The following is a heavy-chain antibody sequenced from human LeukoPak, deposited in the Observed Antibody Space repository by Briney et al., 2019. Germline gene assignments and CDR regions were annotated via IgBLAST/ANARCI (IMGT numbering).Heavy chain of an antibody. CDR3: ARTSYDSSGYYLGDY. CDR1: GFTFSNYW. J-gene: IGHJ4*02. Sequence: GGSLRLSCAASGFTFSNYWMHWVRQAPGKGLEWVANIKPDGSDEYYVDSVKGRFTISRDNAKNSLHLQMNSLRAEDTAVYYCARTSYDSSGYYLGDYWGQGTLVTVSS. V-gene: IGHV3-7*01. D-gene: IGHD3-22*01. CDR2: IKPDGSDE.